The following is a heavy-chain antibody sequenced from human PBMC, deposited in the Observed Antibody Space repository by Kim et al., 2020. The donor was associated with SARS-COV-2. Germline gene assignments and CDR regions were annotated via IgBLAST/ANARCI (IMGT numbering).Heavy chain of an antibody. CDR1: GFTFSSYA. V-gene: IGHV3-23*01. CDR2: LSGSGATT. D-gene: IGHD4-17*01. CDR3: AKNPDYGDSGSSVVYFHY. J-gene: IGHJ4*02. Sequence: GGSLRLSCAASGFTFSSYAMSWVRQAPGKGLQWVSSLSGSGATTYYADSVKGRFTISRDNSKNTLYLQMNSLRAEDTAVYYCAKNPDYGDSGSSVVYFHYWGQGTLVTVSS.